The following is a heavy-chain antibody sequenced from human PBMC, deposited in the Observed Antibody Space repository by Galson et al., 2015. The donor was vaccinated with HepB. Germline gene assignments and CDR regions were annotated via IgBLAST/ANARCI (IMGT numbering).Heavy chain of an antibody. CDR2: INPSGGST. D-gene: IGHD3-10*01. CDR3: ARRSGTYYNPPDY. V-gene: IGHV1-46*03. CDR1: GYTFTSYY. Sequence: SVKVSCKASGYTFTSYYMHWVRQAPGQGLEWMRIINPSGGSTSYAQNFQGRVTLTRDTFTSTVYMDLSSLRSEDTAVYYCARRSGTYYNPPDYWGQGTLVTVSS. J-gene: IGHJ4*02.